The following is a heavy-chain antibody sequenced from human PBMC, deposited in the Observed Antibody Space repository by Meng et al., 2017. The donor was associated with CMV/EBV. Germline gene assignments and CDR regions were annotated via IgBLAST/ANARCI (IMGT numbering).Heavy chain of an antibody. CDR3: TRSWIDSFTPDFDY. Sequence: VQVVQSWAGVKKPGASVKVSCKASGYTLTGYYMHWVRQAPGQGLEWMGRINPNSAGTNYVEKFQGRVTMTRDTSNTIVYMELTRLTSDDTAVYYCTRSWIDSFTPDFDYWGQGTLVTVSS. D-gene: IGHD2-2*03. CDR1: GYTLTGYY. CDR2: INPNSAGT. J-gene: IGHJ4*02. V-gene: IGHV1-2*06.